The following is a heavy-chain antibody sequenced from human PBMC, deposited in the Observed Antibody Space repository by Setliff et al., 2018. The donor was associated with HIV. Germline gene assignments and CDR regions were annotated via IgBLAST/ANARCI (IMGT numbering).Heavy chain of an antibody. CDR1: GGSLRSLS. J-gene: IGHJ6*02. CDR3: ANLRGAEAGNFYYFYFGLDV. Sequence: SVKVSCKASGGSLRSLSINWVRQAPGQGLEWMAGTIPKFGTSNYAHKFQGRMTITADESTRTAYMELTGLSSEDPAVYYCANLRGAEAGNFYYFYFGLDVWGQGTTVTVSS. CDR2: TIPKFGTS. V-gene: IGHV1-69*13. D-gene: IGHD6-19*01.